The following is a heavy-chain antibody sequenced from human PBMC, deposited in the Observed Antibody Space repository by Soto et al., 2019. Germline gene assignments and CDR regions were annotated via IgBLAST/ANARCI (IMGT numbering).Heavy chain of an antibody. V-gene: IGHV4-31*03. Sequence: PSETLSLTCTVSGGSISSGGYYWSWIRQHPGKGLEWIGYIYYSGSTYYNPSLKSRVTISVDTSKNQFSLKLSSVTAADTAVYYGARSDSSGYLEAFDIWGQGTMVTVSS. CDR3: ARSDSSGYLEAFDI. J-gene: IGHJ3*02. CDR1: GGSISSGGYY. D-gene: IGHD3-22*01. CDR2: IYYSGST.